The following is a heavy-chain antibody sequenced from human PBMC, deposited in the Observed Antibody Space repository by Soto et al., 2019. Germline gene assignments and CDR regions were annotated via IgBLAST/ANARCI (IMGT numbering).Heavy chain of an antibody. CDR3: TTHEEGAPWAGGFDS. V-gene: IGHV3-23*01. CDR1: GFRFRTLA. J-gene: IGHJ5*01. CDR2: IRPGGDST. D-gene: IGHD1-26*01. Sequence: TGGSLRLSCAASGFRFRTLAMSWVRQARGKGLEWVASIRPGGDSTYYADSVKGRFAVSRDNSNVTLYLQMDSLRVEDTAIYYCTTHEEGAPWAGGFDSWGQGTLVTVSS.